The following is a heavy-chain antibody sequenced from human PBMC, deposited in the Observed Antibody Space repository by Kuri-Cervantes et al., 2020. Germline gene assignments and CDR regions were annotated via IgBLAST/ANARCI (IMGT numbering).Heavy chain of an antibody. CDR3: ARVRNIAAAGFDP. CDR2: IFHSGST. CDR1: GDSISSSNW. D-gene: IGHD6-13*01. J-gene: IGHJ5*02. V-gene: IGHV4-4*02. Sequence: GSLRLSCVVSGDSISSSNWWTWVRQPPGKGLEWIGEIFHSGSTNQNPSLKSRVTISVGKSKNQFSLKLSSVTAADTAVYYCARVRNIAAAGFDPWGQGTLVTVSS.